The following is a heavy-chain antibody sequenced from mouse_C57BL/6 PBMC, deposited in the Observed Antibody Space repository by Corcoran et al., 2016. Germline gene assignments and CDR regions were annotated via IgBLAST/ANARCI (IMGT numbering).Heavy chain of an antibody. J-gene: IGHJ4*01. Sequence: QIQLVQSGPELKKPGETVKISCKASGYTFTTYGMSWVKQAPGKGLKWMGWINTYSGVPTYADDFKGRFAFSLETSASTAYLQINNLKNEDTATYFCARGPYYSNLYAMDYWGQGTSVTVSS. CDR2: INTYSGVP. CDR1: GYTFTTYG. CDR3: ARGPYYSNLYAMDY. D-gene: IGHD2-5*01. V-gene: IGHV9-3*01.